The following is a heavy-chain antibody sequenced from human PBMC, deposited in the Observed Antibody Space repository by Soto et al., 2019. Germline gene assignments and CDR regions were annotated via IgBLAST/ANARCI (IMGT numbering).Heavy chain of an antibody. Sequence: SVKVSCKASGYTFTSYGISXVRQAPGQGLEWMGRIIPILGIANYAQKFQGRVTITADKSTSTAYMELSSLRSEDTAVYYCARAYYDILTGYYDVYYYYYGMDVWGQGTTVTVSS. CDR3: ARAYYDILTGYYDVYYYYYGMDV. J-gene: IGHJ6*02. D-gene: IGHD3-9*01. CDR1: GYTFTSYG. CDR2: IIPILGIA. V-gene: IGHV1-69*04.